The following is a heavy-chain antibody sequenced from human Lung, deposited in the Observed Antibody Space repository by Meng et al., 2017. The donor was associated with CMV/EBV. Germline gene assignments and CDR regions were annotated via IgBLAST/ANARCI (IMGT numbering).Heavy chain of an antibody. CDR2: ISPTSTTV. Sequence: SXAASGFTFSEYFMAWIRQTPGKGLEWVSYISPTSTTVFYAESVRGRSTVSRDNAKNSLLLQMDSLRADDTAVYYCARDIKSGRVGFDYWSQGTXVTVAS. V-gene: IGHV3-11*04. CDR3: ARDIKSGRVGFDY. CDR1: GFTFSEYF. J-gene: IGHJ4*02.